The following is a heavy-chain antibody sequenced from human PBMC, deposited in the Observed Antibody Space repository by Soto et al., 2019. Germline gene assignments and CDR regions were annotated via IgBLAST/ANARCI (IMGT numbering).Heavy chain of an antibody. CDR2: INHSGST. CDR3: AGSGGYSYYYYGMDV. CDR1: GGSFSGYY. V-gene: IGHV4-34*01. Sequence: SETLSLTCAVYGGSFSGYYWSWIRQPPGKGLEWIGEINHSGSTNYNPSLKSRVTISVDTSKNQFSLKLSSVTAADTAVYYCAGSGGYSYYYYGMDVWGQGTTVTVSS. J-gene: IGHJ6*02. D-gene: IGHD3-10*01.